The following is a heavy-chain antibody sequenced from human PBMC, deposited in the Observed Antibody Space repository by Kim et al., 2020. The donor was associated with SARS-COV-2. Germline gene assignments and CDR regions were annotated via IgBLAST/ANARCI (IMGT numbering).Heavy chain of an antibody. D-gene: IGHD5-12*01. CDR2: IGTAGDT. CDR3: ARLFKEYSGYPFYFDY. CDR1: GFTFSNYD. J-gene: IGHJ4*02. V-gene: IGHV3-13*01. Sequence: GGSLRLSCAASGFTFSNYDMHWVRQPTGKGLEWVSGIGTAGDTYYEGSVKGRFTISRENVNNSLYLQMNSLTAGDTAVYYCARLFKEYSGYPFYFDYWGQGALVTVSS.